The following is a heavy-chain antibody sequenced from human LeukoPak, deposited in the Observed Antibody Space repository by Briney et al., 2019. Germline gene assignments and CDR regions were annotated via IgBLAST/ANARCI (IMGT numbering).Heavy chain of an antibody. V-gene: IGHV3-13*01. CDR3: VRQPDSARYGFDY. D-gene: IGHD1-14*01. Sequence: QSGGSLRLSCEVSGFTFDNNDMHWVRQTTGKGQEWVSAIGSAGYTYYADSVRGRFTITRDNAKQSLYLQMNSLRVEDTAVYHCVRQPDSARYGFDYWGRGTQVTVSS. CDR1: GFTFDNND. CDR2: IGSAGYT. J-gene: IGHJ4*02.